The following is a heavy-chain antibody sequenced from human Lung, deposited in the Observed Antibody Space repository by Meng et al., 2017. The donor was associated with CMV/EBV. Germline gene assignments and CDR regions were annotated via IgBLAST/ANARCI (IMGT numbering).Heavy chain of an antibody. J-gene: IGHJ4*02. CDR1: GTSISMSNW. V-gene: IGHV4-4*02. Sequence: SETLSLTCAVSGTSISMSNWWSWVRQPPGEGLEWIGEVYHSGYTNYNPSFKSRVSMSVDRSKNQFSLRLSSVTAADTAVYYCSRVTEYGGNCFDSWGQGTLVTVSS. D-gene: IGHD4/OR15-4a*01. CDR3: SRVTEYGGNCFDS. CDR2: VYHSGYT.